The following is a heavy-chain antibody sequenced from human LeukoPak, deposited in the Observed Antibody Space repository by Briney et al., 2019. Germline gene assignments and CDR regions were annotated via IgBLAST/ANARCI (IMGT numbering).Heavy chain of an antibody. CDR1: GFTFRSYA. CDR3: AKDGQEITMIVVWWEKYYFDY. CDR2: ITGSGGST. V-gene: IGHV3-23*01. J-gene: IGHJ4*02. D-gene: IGHD3-22*01. Sequence: PGGSLRLSCAASGFTFRSYAMSWVRQAPGKGLEWVSGITGSGGSTYYADSVKGRFTISRDNSKNTLYLQMNSLRAEDTAVYYCAKDGQEITMIVVWWEKYYFDYWGQGTLVTVSS.